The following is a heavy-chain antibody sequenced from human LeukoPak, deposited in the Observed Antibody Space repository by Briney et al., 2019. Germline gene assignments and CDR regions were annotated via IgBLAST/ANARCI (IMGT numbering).Heavy chain of an antibody. CDR2: ISGSGGST. D-gene: IGHD3-22*01. J-gene: IGHJ4*02. Sequence: GGSLRLSCAASGFTFSSYGMSWVRQAPGKGLEWVSAISGSGGSTYYADSVKGRFTISRDNSKNTLCLQMNSLRAEDTAVYYCAKVLYYYDSSDYWGQGTLVTVSS. CDR1: GFTFSSYG. V-gene: IGHV3-23*01. CDR3: AKVLYYYDSSDY.